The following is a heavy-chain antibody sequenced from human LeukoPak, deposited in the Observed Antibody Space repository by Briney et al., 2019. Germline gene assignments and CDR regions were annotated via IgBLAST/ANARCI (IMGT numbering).Heavy chain of an antibody. J-gene: IGHJ6*02. D-gene: IGHD6-6*01. V-gene: IGHV1-46*01. Sequence: ASVKVSCKASGYTFTSYYMHWVRQAPGQGLEWMGIINPSGGSTSYAQKFQGRVTMTRDTSTSTVYMELSSLRSEDTAVYYCARGRMAARPQAVDYGMDVWGQGTTVTVSS. CDR2: INPSGGST. CDR1: GYTFTSYY. CDR3: ARGRMAARPQAVDYGMDV.